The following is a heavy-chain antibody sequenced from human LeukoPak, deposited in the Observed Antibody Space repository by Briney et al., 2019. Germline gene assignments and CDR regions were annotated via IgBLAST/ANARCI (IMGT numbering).Heavy chain of an antibody. V-gene: IGHV1-69*04. J-gene: IGHJ4*02. Sequence: SVKVSCKASGGTFSSYAISWVRQAPGQGLEWMGRIIPILGIANYAQKFQGRVTITADKSTSTAYMELSSLRSEDTAVYYCAREDSGYDYSPFYYWGQGILVTVSS. D-gene: IGHD5-12*01. CDR3: AREDSGYDYSPFYY. CDR2: IIPILGIA. CDR1: GGTFSSYA.